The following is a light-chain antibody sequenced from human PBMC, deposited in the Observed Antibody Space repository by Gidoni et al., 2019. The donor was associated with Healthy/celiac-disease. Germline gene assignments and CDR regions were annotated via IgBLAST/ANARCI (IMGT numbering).Light chain of an antibody. CDR2: KDS. CDR3: QSADSSGTYVV. CDR1: ALPKQY. J-gene: IGLJ2*01. V-gene: IGLV3-25*02. Sequence: SYALPQPPSVSVSPGQTARITCSGDALPKQYAYWYQQKPGQAPVLVIYKDSERPSGIPERFSGSSSGKTVTLTISGVQAEDEADYYCQSADSSGTYVVFGGGTKLTVL.